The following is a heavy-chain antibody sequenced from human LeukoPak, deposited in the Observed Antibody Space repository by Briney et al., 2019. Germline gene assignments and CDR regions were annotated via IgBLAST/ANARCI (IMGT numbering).Heavy chain of an antibody. CDR3: AKDRGPYSSSWTFDY. Sequence: SETLSLTCAVYGGSFSGYYWSWIRQPPGKGLEWIGEINHSGSTNYNPSLKSRVTISVDTSKNQFSLKLSSVTAADTAVYYCAKDRGPYSSSWTFDYWGQGTLVTVSS. J-gene: IGHJ4*02. CDR2: INHSGST. CDR1: GGSFSGYY. V-gene: IGHV4-34*01. D-gene: IGHD6-13*01.